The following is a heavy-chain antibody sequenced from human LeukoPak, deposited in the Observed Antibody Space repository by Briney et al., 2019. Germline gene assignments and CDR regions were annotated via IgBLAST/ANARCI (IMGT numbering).Heavy chain of an antibody. D-gene: IGHD6-13*01. V-gene: IGHV4-59*01. CDR1: GDSFSYFY. Sequence: SETLSLACTVSGDSFSYFYWSWIRQPPGKGLEWIGYIYNSGSTNYNPSLKSRVTISLDTSKNQFSLKLSSVTAADTAVYYCARGVVAAAGRTFDFWGQGTLVTVSS. CDR2: IYNSGST. J-gene: IGHJ4*02. CDR3: ARGVVAAAGRTFDF.